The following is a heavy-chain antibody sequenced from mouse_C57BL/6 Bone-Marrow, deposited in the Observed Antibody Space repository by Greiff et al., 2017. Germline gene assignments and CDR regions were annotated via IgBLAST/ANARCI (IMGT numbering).Heavy chain of an antibody. Sequence: QVQLKESGAELARPGASVKLSCKASGYTFTSYGISWVKQRTGQGLEWIGEIYPRSGNTYYNEKFKGKATLTADKSSSTAYMELRSLTSEDSAVYFCAPDLLWLRRGYWGQGTTLTVSS. CDR3: APDLLWLRRGY. D-gene: IGHD2-2*01. CDR2: IYPRSGNT. J-gene: IGHJ2*01. V-gene: IGHV1-81*01. CDR1: GYTFTSYG.